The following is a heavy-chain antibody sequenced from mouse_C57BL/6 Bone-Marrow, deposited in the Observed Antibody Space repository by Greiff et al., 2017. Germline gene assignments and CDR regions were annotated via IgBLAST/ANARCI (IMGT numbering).Heavy chain of an antibody. CDR1: GYTFTSYW. CDR3: ARESSGYAMDY. CDR2: IDPSDSYT. J-gene: IGHJ4*01. D-gene: IGHD3-2*02. V-gene: IGHV1-69*01. Sequence: QVQLKQPGAELVMPGASVKLSCKASGYTFTSYWMHWVKQRPGQGLVWIGEIDPSDSYTNYNQKFKGKSTLTVDKSTSTAYMPLSTLTSETSAVYSCARESSGYAMDYWGQGTSVTVSS.